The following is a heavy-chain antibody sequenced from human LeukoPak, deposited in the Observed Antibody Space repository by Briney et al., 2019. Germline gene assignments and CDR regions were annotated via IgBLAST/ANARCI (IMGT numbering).Heavy chain of an antibody. Sequence: GGSLRLSCAASGFTFSSYSMNWVRQAPGKGLEWVSYISSSSSTIYYADSVKGRFTISRDNAKNSLYLQMNSLRAEDTAVYYCARVGGDHIPYYYYYGMDVWGQGTTVTVSS. CDR3: ARVGGDHIPYYYYYGMDV. J-gene: IGHJ6*02. CDR1: GFTFSSYS. D-gene: IGHD4-17*01. V-gene: IGHV3-48*04. CDR2: ISSSSSTI.